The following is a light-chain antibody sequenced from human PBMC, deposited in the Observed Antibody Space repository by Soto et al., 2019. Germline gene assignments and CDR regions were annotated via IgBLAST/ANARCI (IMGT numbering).Light chain of an antibody. CDR1: SSDVGAYNY. J-gene: IGLJ3*02. CDR3: TAYVGNDIWV. V-gene: IGLV2-8*01. CDR2: EVT. Sequence: QSALTQPPSASGSPGQSVTISCTGTSSDVGAYNYVSWYQQYPGKAPKLMIYEVTKRPSGVPDSFSGSKSGNTASLTVSGLQAEDEAEYYCTAYVGNDIWVFGGGTKVTVL.